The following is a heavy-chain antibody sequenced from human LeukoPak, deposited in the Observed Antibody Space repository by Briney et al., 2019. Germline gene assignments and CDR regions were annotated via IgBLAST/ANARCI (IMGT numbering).Heavy chain of an antibody. V-gene: IGHV3-9*03. CDR3: AKTERGYNAYPVYYFDS. J-gene: IGHJ4*02. D-gene: IGHD5-12*01. CDR2: ISWNSGYI. CDR1: GFTFDDYA. Sequence: GRSLRLSCAASGFTFDDYAMHWVRQAPGKGREGVSGISWNSGYIDYADSVKGRFTISRDNAKNSLYLQMNFLRAEDMALYYCAKTERGYNAYPVYYFDSWGQGTLVTVSS.